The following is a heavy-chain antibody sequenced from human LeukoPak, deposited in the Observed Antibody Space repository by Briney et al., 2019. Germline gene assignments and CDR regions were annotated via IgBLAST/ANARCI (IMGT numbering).Heavy chain of an antibody. D-gene: IGHD6-13*01. CDR3: ARVIEAAGLFFDY. Sequence: PRGSLRLSCAASGFTLSSYWMSWVRQAPGKGLEWVANIKYDGSEKDYVDSVKGRFTISRDNAKNSLYLQMNSLRAEDTAVYYCARVIEAAGLFFDYWGQGTLVSVSS. CDR2: IKYDGSEK. CDR1: GFTLSSYW. V-gene: IGHV3-7*04. J-gene: IGHJ4*02.